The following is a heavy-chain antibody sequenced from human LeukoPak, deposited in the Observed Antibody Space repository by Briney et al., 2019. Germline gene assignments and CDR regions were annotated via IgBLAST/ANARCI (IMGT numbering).Heavy chain of an antibody. V-gene: IGHV4-59*05. D-gene: IGHD2-15*01. CDR3: ASFYCSGGSCYQYYSYYYMDV. J-gene: IGHJ6*03. CDR2: IYYSGST. Sequence: PGGSLRLSCAASGFTFSSYNMNWVRQAPGKGLEWIGSIYYSGSTYSNPSLQSRVTISVDTSKNQFSLKLNSVTAADTAVYYCASFYCSGGSCYQYYSYYYMDVWGKGTTVTISS. CDR1: GFTFSSYN.